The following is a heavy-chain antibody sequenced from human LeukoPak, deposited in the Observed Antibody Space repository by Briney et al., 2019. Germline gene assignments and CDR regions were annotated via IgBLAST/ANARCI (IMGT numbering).Heavy chain of an antibody. CDR3: ARGEDSSGSSDY. Sequence: GGSLRLSCAASGFTFSSYSMNWVRQAPGKGLEWVSSISSSSSYIYYADSVKGRFTISRDNAKNSLYLQMNSLRAEDTAVYYCARGEDSSGSSDYWGQGTLVTVSS. V-gene: IGHV3-21*01. CDR1: GFTFSSYS. J-gene: IGHJ4*02. CDR2: ISSSSSYI. D-gene: IGHD6-19*01.